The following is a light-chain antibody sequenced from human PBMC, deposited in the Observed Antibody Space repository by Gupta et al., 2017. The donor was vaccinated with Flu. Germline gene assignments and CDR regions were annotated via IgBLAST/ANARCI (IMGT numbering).Light chain of an antibody. V-gene: IGKV3-20*01. J-gene: IGKJ4*01. CDR3: QQYGNSPLT. Sequence: TLSLSPGERATLSCRASQSVSRDSLAWYQQKPGQAPRLLLYGGSIRATGIQDRFSGSGSGTDFTLTISRLEPEDSAVYYCQQYGNSPLTFGGGTKVEIK. CDR2: GGS. CDR1: QSVSRDS.